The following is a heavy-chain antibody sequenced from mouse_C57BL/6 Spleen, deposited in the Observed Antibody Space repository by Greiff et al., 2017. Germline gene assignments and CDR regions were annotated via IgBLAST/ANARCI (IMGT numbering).Heavy chain of an antibody. CDR2: INPNNGGT. Sequence: VQLQQSGPELVKPGASVKISCKASGYTFTDYYMNWVKQSHGKSLEWIGDINPNNGGTSYNQKFKGKATLTVDKSSSTAYMELRSLTSEDSAVYYCGRGNYEGAMDYWGQGTSVTVSS. CDR3: GRGNYEGAMDY. CDR1: GYTFTDYY. J-gene: IGHJ4*01. V-gene: IGHV1-26*01. D-gene: IGHD2-1*01.